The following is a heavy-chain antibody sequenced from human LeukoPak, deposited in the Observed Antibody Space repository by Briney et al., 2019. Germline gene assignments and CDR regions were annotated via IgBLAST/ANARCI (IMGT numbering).Heavy chain of an antibody. J-gene: IGHJ4*02. CDR3: AKDSGPYTSGYYGH. Sequence: GGSLRLSCAASGFTFSSYAMSWVRQAPGKGLEWVSAISGGGGTTYYADSVKGRFTISRDNSKNTLFPQMNSLRAEDTAVYYCAKDSGPYTSGYYGHWGQGTLVTVSS. D-gene: IGHD3-22*01. CDR2: ISGGGGTT. V-gene: IGHV3-23*01. CDR1: GFTFSSYA.